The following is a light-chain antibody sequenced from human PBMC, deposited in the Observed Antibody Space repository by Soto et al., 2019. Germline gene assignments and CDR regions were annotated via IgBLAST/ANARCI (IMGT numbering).Light chain of an antibody. Sequence: EIVLTQSPATLSLSLGERATLSCRASQSVGSYLAWYQQKPGQAPRLHIYDASNRATGIPARFSGSVSGTDFTLTISSLEPEDFAVYNCQNHNIWMFGHGTKVDIK. CDR2: DAS. CDR1: QSVGSY. CDR3: QNHNIWM. J-gene: IGKJ1*01. V-gene: IGKV3-11*01.